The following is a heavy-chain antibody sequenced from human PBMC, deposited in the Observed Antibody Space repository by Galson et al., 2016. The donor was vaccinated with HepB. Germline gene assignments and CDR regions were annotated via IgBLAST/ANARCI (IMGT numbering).Heavy chain of an antibody. CDR3: AKGLTTVTTEVDY. V-gene: IGHV3-23*01. CDR1: GFTFSIFA. D-gene: IGHD4-17*01. CDR2: ISDNGGST. Sequence: LRLSCAASGFTFSIFAMNWVRQAPGKGLEWVSGISDNGGSTYYVDSVKGRFTISRDNFKNMLYLQMNSLRAEDTAVYYCAKGLTTVTTEVDYWGQGTLVTVSS. J-gene: IGHJ4*02.